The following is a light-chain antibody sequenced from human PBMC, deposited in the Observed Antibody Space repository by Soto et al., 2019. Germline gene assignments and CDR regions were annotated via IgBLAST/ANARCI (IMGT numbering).Light chain of an antibody. CDR3: QQYNDWPRT. CDR1: QSVANN. V-gene: IGKV3-15*01. Sequence: EIVMTQSPVTLSLSPGDRATLSCRASQSVANNLAWFQQRPGQAPRLLVYGASATATGIPARFSGSGSGTEFTRTISSLQSEDFAVYYCQQYNDWPRTFGQGTKVEIE. CDR2: GAS. J-gene: IGKJ1*01.